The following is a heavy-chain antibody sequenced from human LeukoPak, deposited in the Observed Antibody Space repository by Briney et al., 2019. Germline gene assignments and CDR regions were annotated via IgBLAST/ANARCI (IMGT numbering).Heavy chain of an antibody. V-gene: IGHV3-23*01. J-gene: IGHJ4*02. CDR1: GFTFSNYA. D-gene: IGHD3-16*01. CDR3: ASGRQLGY. CDR2: VTGRGGST. Sequence: GASLRLSCVASGFTFSNYAMSWVRQAPGKRLEWVSAVTGRGGSTYYADSVKGRFTISRDNSRNTLFLQMNSLRAEDTALYYCASGRQLGYWGQGTLVTVSS.